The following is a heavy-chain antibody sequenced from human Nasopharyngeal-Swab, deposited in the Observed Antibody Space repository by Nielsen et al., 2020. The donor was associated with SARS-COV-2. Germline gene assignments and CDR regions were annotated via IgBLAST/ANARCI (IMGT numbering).Heavy chain of an antibody. J-gene: IGHJ6*02. CDR3: ARGSKVQLERRKYYYGMDV. V-gene: IGHV4-4*02. CDR2: IYHSGST. Sequence: WIRQPPGKGLEWIGEIYHSGSTNYNPSLKSRVTISVDKSKNQFSLKLSSVTAADTAVYYCARGSKVQLERRKYYYGMDVWGQGTTVTVSS. D-gene: IGHD1-1*01.